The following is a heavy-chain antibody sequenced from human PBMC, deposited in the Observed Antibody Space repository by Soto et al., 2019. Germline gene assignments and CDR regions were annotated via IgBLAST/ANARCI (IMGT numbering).Heavy chain of an antibody. CDR3: AREGVAPYYYYGMDV. J-gene: IGHJ6*02. V-gene: IGHV1-18*01. CDR1: GYTFTRSG. D-gene: IGHD5-12*01. CDR2: ISTYNGDT. Sequence: ASVKVSCKTSGYTFTRSGIIWVRQANRQGLEWMGWISTYNGDTNYAQTFQGRVTMTTDTSTSTVHMEVRSLRSDDTAVYYCAREGVAPYYYYGMDVWGQGTPVTVSS.